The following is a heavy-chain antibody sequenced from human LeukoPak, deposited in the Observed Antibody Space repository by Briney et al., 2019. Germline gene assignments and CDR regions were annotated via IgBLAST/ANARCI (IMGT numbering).Heavy chain of an antibody. CDR1: GGSISSYY. D-gene: IGHD6-13*01. CDR3: ARVGIAAAGTFDP. CDR2: IYYSGST. V-gene: IGHV4-59*01. Sequence: PSETLPLTCTVSGGSISSYYWSWIRQPPGKGLEWIGYIYYSGSTNYNPSLKSRVTISVDTSKNQFSLKLSSVTAADTAVYYCARVGIAAAGTFDPWGQGTLVTVSS. J-gene: IGHJ5*02.